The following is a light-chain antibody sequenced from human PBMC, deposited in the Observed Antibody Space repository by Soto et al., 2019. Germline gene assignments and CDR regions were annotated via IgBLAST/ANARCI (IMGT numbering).Light chain of an antibody. CDR3: QQYYSYSWT. J-gene: IGKJ1*01. CDR1: QSIASY. CDR2: AAS. V-gene: IGKV1-39*01. Sequence: DIQITQSPSSLSASVGDRVTITCRASQSIASYLNWYQQKPGKAPKLLIYAASTLQSGVPSRFSGSGSGTDFTLTINCLQSEDFATYYCQQYYSYSWTFGQGTKVAI.